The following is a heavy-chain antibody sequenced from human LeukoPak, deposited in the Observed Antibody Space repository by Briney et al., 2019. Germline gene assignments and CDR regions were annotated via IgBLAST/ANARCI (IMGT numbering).Heavy chain of an antibody. V-gene: IGHV1-2*02. CDR1: GYTFTGYY. D-gene: IGHD3-10*01. J-gene: IGHJ6*02. CDR2: INPNSGGT. Sequence: GASVKVSCKASGYTFTGYYMHWVRQAPGQGLEWMGWINPNSGGTNYAQKFQGRVTMTRDTSISTAYMELSRLRSDDTAVYYCARLPAMVRGVLIGYYGMDVWGQGTTVTVSS. CDR3: ARLPAMVRGVLIGYYGMDV.